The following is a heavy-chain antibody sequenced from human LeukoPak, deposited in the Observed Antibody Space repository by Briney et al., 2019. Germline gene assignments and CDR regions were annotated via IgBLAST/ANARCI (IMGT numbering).Heavy chain of an antibody. J-gene: IGHJ4*02. D-gene: IGHD6-19*01. CDR2: IWYDGSNK. CDR1: GFTFSSYG. V-gene: IGHV3-33*01. CDR3: ARGGGGSSGRYLVSVLPIDY. Sequence: GGSLRLSCAASGFTFSSYGMHWVRQAPGKGLEWVAVIWYDGSNKYYADSVKGRLTISRDNSKNTLYLQMNSLRAEDTAVYYCARGGGGSSGRYLVSVLPIDYWGQGTLVTVSS.